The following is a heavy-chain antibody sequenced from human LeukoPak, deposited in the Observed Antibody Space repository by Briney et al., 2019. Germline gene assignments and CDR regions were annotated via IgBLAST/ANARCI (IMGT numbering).Heavy chain of an antibody. CDR2: ISNSSSSYI. CDR1: GFTFSSYS. Sequence: GGSLTLSCAASGFTFSSYSMNWVRQAPGKGLEWVSSISNSSSSYIYYADSVKGRFTISRDNAKNSLYLQMNSLRAEDTAVYYCARDASVPPSGYDQLDYWGQGTLVTVSS. V-gene: IGHV3-21*01. J-gene: IGHJ4*02. CDR3: ARDASVPPSGYDQLDY. D-gene: IGHD5-12*01.